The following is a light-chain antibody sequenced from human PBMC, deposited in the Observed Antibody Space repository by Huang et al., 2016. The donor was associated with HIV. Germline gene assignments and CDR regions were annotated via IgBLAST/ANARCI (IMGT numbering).Light chain of an antibody. J-gene: IGKJ2*02. V-gene: IGKV2-29*02. CDR3: MQSTHLRT. CDR1: LSLLLGDGKTY. CDR2: EIS. Sequence: IVMTQTPLSLSVTPGQPATISCKSNLSLLLGDGKTYLYWYLQRAGQSPQPLIYEISSRFSGVPDRFSGSGSGTDFTLKISRVEAGDVGIYYCMQSTHLRTFGQGTQLEIK.